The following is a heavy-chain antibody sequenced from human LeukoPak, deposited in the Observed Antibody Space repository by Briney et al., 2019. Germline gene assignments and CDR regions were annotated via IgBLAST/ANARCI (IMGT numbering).Heavy chain of an antibody. CDR2: ISSSGNTI. V-gene: IGHV3-48*03. D-gene: IGHD4-17*01. CDR1: EFTFTSYE. J-gene: IGHJ4*02. Sequence: GGSLRLSCAASEFTFTSYELNWVRQAPGKGLEWVSYISSSGNTIYYADSVKGRFTISRDNAKNSLYLQMNSLRDEDTAVYYCARGPYGDFGFDSWGQGTLATVSS. CDR3: ARGPYGDFGFDS.